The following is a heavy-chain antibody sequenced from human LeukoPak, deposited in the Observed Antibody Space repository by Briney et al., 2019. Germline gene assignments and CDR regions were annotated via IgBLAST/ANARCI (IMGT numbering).Heavy chain of an antibody. CDR3: DSGVTAAEFDY. D-gene: IGHD6-13*01. V-gene: IGHV4-59*08. CDR1: GDSITNYY. CDR2: IYYSGSA. Sequence: SETLSLTCAVSGDSITNYYWTWIRQPPGKGLEWIGYIYYSGSAKYNPSLKIRVSMSIDMSKKQLSLKVTSVTAADTAVYYCDSGVTAAEFDYWGQGTLVTVSS. J-gene: IGHJ4*02.